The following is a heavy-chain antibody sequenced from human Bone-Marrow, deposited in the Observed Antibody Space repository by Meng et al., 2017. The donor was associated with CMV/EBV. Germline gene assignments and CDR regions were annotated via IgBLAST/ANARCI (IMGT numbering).Heavy chain of an antibody. V-gene: IGHV4-34*01. Sequence: SETLSLTCAVYGGSLSGYYWSWIRQPPGKGLEWIGEINHSGSTNYNPSLKSRVTISVDTSKNQFSLKLSSVTAADTAVYYCARDPSGYYSYYYYGMDVWGEGTTVTVSS. D-gene: IGHD3-22*01. CDR3: ARDPSGYYSYYYYGMDV. CDR2: INHSGST. CDR1: GGSLSGYY. J-gene: IGHJ6*04.